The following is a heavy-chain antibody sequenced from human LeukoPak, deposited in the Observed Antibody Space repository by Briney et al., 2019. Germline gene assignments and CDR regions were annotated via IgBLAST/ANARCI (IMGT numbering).Heavy chain of an antibody. V-gene: IGHV4-4*07. CDR1: GGSISSYY. Sequence: SETLSLTCTVSGGSISSYYWSWIRQPAGKGLEWIGRIYTSGSTNYNPSLKSRVTMSVDTSKNQFSLKLSSVAAADTAVYYCAREVNDLDYGDYFDYWGQGTLVTVSS. J-gene: IGHJ4*02. D-gene: IGHD4-17*01. CDR3: AREVNDLDYGDYFDY. CDR2: IYTSGST.